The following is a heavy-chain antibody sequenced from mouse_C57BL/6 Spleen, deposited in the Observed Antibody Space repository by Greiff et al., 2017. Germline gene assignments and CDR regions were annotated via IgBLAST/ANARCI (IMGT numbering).Heavy chain of an antibody. V-gene: IGHV1-64*01. CDR2: IHPNSGST. J-gene: IGHJ3*01. CDR3: ARRRGTAWFAY. Sequence: QVQLQQPGAELVKPGASVKLSCKASGYTFTSYWMHWVKQWPGQGLEWIGMIHPNSGSTNYNEKFKSKATLTVDKSSSTAYRQLSSLTSEDSAVYYCARRRGTAWFAYWGQGTLVTVSA. CDR1: GYTFTSYW. D-gene: IGHD2-14*01.